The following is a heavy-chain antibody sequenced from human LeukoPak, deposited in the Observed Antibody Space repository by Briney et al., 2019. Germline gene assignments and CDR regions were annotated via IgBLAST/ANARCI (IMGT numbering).Heavy chain of an antibody. D-gene: IGHD1-26*01. V-gene: IGHV1-2*02. Sequence: ASVKVSCKASGYTFTGYYMHWVRQAPGQGLEWMGWINPNSGGTNYAQKFQGRVTMTRDTSISTAYKELSRLRSDDAAVYYCARDSGSYARQFDYWGQGTLVTVSS. J-gene: IGHJ4*02. CDR2: INPNSGGT. CDR3: ARDSGSYARQFDY. CDR1: GYTFTGYY.